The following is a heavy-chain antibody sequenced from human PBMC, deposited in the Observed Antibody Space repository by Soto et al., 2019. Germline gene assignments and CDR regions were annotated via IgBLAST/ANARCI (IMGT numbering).Heavy chain of an antibody. J-gene: IGHJ4*02. CDR1: GFTFSSYA. D-gene: IGHD1-1*01. CDR2: ISGSGGGT. Sequence: VGSMRLSCAASGFTFSSYAMSWVRQAPGKGLEWVSSISGSGGGTYYADSVKGRFTFSRDNSKNTLYLQMNSLRAEDTAVYYCAKFGMATTKRSPPYYIDYWGQGALVTVSS. V-gene: IGHV3-23*01. CDR3: AKFGMATTKRSPPYYIDY.